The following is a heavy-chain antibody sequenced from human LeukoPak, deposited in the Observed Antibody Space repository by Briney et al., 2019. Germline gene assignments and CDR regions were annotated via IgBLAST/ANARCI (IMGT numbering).Heavy chain of an antibody. CDR3: ARDVGLVAGSHFDY. D-gene: IGHD6-19*01. V-gene: IGHV3-49*04. CDR1: GFTFGDYA. CDR2: IRSKAYGGTT. Sequence: PGRSLRLSCTASGFTFGDYAMSWVRQAPGKGLEWVGFIRSKAYGGTTEYAASVKGRFTISRDNAKNSLYLQMNSLRAEDTAVYYCARDVGLVAGSHFDYWGQGTLVAVSS. J-gene: IGHJ4*02.